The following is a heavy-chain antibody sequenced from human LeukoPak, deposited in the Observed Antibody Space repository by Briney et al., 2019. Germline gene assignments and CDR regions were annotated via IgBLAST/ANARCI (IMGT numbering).Heavy chain of an antibody. D-gene: IGHD3-22*01. CDR1: GFTFSSYG. J-gene: IGHJ3*02. CDR3: ARGASSGYYYDAFDI. CDR2: ISYDGSNK. V-gene: IGHV3-30*03. Sequence: GGSLRLSCAASGFTFSSYGMHWVRQAPGKGLEWVAVISYDGSNKYYADSVKGRFTISRDNSKNTLYLQMNGLRAEDTAVYYCARGASSGYYYDAFDIWGQGTMVTVSS.